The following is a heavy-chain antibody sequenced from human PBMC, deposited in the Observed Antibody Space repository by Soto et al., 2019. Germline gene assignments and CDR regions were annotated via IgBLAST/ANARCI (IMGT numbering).Heavy chain of an antibody. CDR3: TTGLREKSCTSVSCYGDGAY. Sequence: EVPLVESGGALVKPGESLTLSCAASGFTFNSAWMTWVRQAPGKGLEWVGRIKSWTDGGRVDTAAPVKGSFTISRDDSNNTCYLQMNSLKSEDTAVYYCTTGLREKSCTSVSCYGDGAYWGQGTLVTVSS. J-gene: IGHJ4*02. CDR2: IKSWTDGGRV. D-gene: IGHD2-2*01. CDR1: GFTFNSAW. V-gene: IGHV3-15*02.